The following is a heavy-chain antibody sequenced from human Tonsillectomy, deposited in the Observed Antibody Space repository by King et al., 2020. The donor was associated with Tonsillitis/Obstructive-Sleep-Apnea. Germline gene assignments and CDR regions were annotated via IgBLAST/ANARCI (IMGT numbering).Heavy chain of an antibody. J-gene: IGHJ6*03. CDR2: IRSKAYGGTT. Sequence: VQLVESGGGLVQPGRSLRLSCTASGFTFGDYAMSWVRQAPGKGLEWVGFIRSKAYGGTTEYAASVKGRFTISRDDSKSIAYLQRNSLKTEDTAVYYCTRDRVFGVVTPYYYYYYMDVWGKGTTVTVSS. V-gene: IGHV3-49*04. D-gene: IGHD3-3*01. CDR3: TRDRVFGVVTPYYYYYYMDV. CDR1: GFTFGDYA.